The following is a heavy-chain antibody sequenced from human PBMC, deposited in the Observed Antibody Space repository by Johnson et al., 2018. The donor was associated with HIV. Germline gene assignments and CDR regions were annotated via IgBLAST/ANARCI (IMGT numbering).Heavy chain of an antibody. V-gene: IGHV3-15*01. CDR3: TTRTWSDAFDI. Sequence: VQLVESGGGLVQSGGSLRLSCAASGFTFSNAWMSWVRQAPGTGLEWVGRIKSRTDGGTTDYTAPVKGRFTIASDDSKNTRYLQMNSLKPEDTAVYFCTTRTWSDAFDIWGRGTMVTVSS. CDR1: GFTFSNAW. CDR2: IKSRTDGGTT. J-gene: IGHJ3*02. D-gene: IGHD1-1*01.